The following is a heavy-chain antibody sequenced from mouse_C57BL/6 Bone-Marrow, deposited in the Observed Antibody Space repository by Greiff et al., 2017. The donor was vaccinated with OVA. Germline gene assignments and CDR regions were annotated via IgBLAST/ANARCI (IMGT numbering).Heavy chain of an antibody. CDR3: AREFYYYGSSYEGYFDY. CDR1: GYSFTDYN. CDR2: INPNYGTT. J-gene: IGHJ2*01. V-gene: IGHV1-39*01. D-gene: IGHD1-1*01. Sequence: VQLQQSGPELVKPGASVKISCKASGYSFTDYNMNWVKQSHGKSLEWIGVINPNYGTTSYNQKFKGKATLTVDQSSSTAYMQLNSLSTEYSAVYYCAREFYYYGSSYEGYFDYWGQGTTLTAAS.